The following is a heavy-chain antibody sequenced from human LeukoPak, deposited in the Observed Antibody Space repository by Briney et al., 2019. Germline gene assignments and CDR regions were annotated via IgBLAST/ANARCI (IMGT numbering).Heavy chain of an antibody. CDR1: GYTFTGYY. V-gene: IGHV1-2*06. Sequence: GSVEVSCKASGYTFTGYYMHWVRQAPGQGLEWMGRINPNSGGTNYAQKFQGRVTMTRDTSISTAYMELSRLRSDDTAVYYCARDSPGDDYVWGSYRYYFDYWGQGTLVTVSS. CDR3: ARDSPGDDYVWGSYRYYFDY. D-gene: IGHD3-16*01. J-gene: IGHJ4*02. CDR2: INPNSGGT.